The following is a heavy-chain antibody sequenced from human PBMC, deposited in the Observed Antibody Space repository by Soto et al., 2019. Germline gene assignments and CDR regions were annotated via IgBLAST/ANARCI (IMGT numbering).Heavy chain of an antibody. V-gene: IGHV4-30-4*08. CDR2: IYYSGST. CDR3: ARADNTAMVSLDY. J-gene: IGHJ4*02. CDR1: GGSFSGYY. Sequence: SETLSLTCAVYGGSFSGYYWSWIRQPPGKGLGWIGYIYYSGSTYYNPSLKSRVTISVDTSKNQFSLKLSSVTAADTAVYYCARADNTAMVSLDYWGQGTLVTVSS. D-gene: IGHD5-18*01.